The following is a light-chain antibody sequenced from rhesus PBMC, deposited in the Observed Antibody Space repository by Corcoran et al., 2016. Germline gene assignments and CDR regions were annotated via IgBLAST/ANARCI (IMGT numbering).Light chain of an antibody. CDR2: GAT. CDR1: QSVSSY. J-gene: IGKJ1*01. Sequence: EIVMTQSPATLSLSPGERATLSCRASQSVSSYLAWYQQKPGQAPRLLIYGATSRATGIPDRFSGSGSGTDVTLTISSLEPEDFAVYYCQETSNLWTFGQGTKVEIK. V-gene: IGKV3-31*02. CDR3: QETSNLWT.